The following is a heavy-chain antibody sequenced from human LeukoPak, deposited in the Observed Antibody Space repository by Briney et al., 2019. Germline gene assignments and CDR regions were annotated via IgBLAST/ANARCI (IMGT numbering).Heavy chain of an antibody. V-gene: IGHV4-39*01. Sequence: PSETLSLTCTVSGGSISSIIYYWGWICQPPGKGLEWIGSIYYSGSTYYNPSLKSRVTISVDTSKNQFSLKLSSVTAADTAVYSCARQIAAATLYYFDYWGQGTLVTVSS. CDR2: IYYSGST. D-gene: IGHD6-13*01. CDR1: GGSISSIIYY. CDR3: ARQIAAATLYYFDY. J-gene: IGHJ4*02.